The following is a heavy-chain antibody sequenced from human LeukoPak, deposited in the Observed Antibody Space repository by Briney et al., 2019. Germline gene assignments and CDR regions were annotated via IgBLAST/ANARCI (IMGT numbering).Heavy chain of an antibody. D-gene: IGHD3-10*01. V-gene: IGHV5-51*01. J-gene: IGHJ3*02. Sequence: GESLKISCKGSGFSFTSYWIGWVRQMPGKGMEWMGIICPGDSDTRYSPSFQGQVTISADKSISTAYLQWSSLKASDTAMYYCARDGSPFKDHAFDIWGQGTMVTVSS. CDR1: GFSFTSYW. CDR3: ARDGSPFKDHAFDI. CDR2: ICPGDSDT.